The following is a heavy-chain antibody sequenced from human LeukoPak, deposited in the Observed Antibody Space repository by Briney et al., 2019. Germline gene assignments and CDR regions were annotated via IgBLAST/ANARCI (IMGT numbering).Heavy chain of an antibody. CDR2: IPYDGSNK. V-gene: IGHV3-30*03. J-gene: IGHJ6*02. CDR3: ARYYGSGRGYYGLDV. Sequence: PGGSLRLSCAASGFTFSSYWMHWVRQVPGKGLEWITLIPYDGSNKYYADSVKGRFTISRDNSKNTLYLQMNSLRAEDTAVYYCARYYGSGRGYYGLDVWGQGTTVTVFS. D-gene: IGHD3-10*01. CDR1: GFTFSSYW.